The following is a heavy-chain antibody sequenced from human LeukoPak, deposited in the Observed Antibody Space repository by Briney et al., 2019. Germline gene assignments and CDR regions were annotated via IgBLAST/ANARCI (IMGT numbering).Heavy chain of an antibody. J-gene: IGHJ6*02. V-gene: IGHV3-74*01. D-gene: IGHD6-6*01. CDR3: AREYGSSSARYYYYGMDV. CDR1: GFTFSSYW. Sequence: GGPLRLFCAASGFTFSSYWMHWVRQAPGKGMVWVSRINSDGRSTSYADSVKGRFTISRDNAKNTLYLQMNSLRAEDTAVYYCAREYGSSSARYYYYGMDVWGQGTTVTVSS. CDR2: INSDGRST.